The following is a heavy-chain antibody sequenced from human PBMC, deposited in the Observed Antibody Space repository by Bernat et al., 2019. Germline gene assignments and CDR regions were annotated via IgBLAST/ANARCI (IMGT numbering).Heavy chain of an antibody. J-gene: IGHJ4*02. CDR3: ARDNIAVAGGFDY. D-gene: IGHD6-19*01. CDR2: INAGNGNT. Sequence: QVQLVQSGAEVKKPGASVKVSCKASGYTFTSYAMHWVRQAPGQRLEWMGWINAGNGNTKYSQKFQGRVTITRDTSASTAYMELSSLRTEDTAVDYCARDNIAVAGGFDYWGQGTLVTVSS. CDR1: GYTFTSYA. V-gene: IGHV1-3*01.